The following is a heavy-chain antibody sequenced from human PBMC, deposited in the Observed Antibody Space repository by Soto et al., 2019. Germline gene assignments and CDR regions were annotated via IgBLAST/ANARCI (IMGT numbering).Heavy chain of an antibody. Sequence: QITLKESGPTLVKPTQTLTLTCSFSGFALTTRPVGVGWIRQPPGKALEWLAVIYWDDDKRYSPSLRSRLTITKATSKNQVVLTVANMDPVDTATYDCAHRLGGYTWNDGYFDYWGQGSLVTVSS. V-gene: IGHV2-5*02. D-gene: IGHD1-20*01. CDR1: GFALTTRPVG. CDR2: IYWDDDK. J-gene: IGHJ4*02. CDR3: AHRLGGYTWNDGYFDY.